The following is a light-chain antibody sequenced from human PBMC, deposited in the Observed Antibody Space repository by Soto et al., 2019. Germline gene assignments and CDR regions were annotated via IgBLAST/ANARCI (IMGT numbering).Light chain of an antibody. CDR2: DAS. CDR3: QQYNSFWT. J-gene: IGKJ1*01. Sequence: DIQMTQSPPTLSAPVGDRVTITCRASQSISGWLAWYQQKPGKAPNLLIYDASSLQSGFPSRFSGSGSGTEFTLTISSLQPDDCATYYCQQYNSFWTFGQGTKVDIK. V-gene: IGKV1-5*01. CDR1: QSISGW.